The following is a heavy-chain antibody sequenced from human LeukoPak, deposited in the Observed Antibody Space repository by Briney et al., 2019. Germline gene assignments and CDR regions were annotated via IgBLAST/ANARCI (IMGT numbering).Heavy chain of an antibody. D-gene: IGHD6-19*01. CDR2: INPNSGGT. J-gene: IGHJ6*02. CDR1: GYTFTGYY. V-gene: IGHV1-2*02. Sequence: ASVKVSCKASGYTFTGYYMHWVRQAPGQGLEWMGWINPNSGGTNYAQKFQGRVTITADKSTSTAYMELSSLRSEDTAVYYCARDPQRIAVAGIKDYYYYYGMDVWGQGTTVTVSS. CDR3: ARDPQRIAVAGIKDYYYYYGMDV.